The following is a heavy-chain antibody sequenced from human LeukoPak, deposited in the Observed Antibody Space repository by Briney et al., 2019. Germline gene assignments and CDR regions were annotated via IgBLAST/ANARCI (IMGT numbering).Heavy chain of an antibody. D-gene: IGHD4-23*01. CDR1: GFTFSSYG. CDR2: INKDGSMT. Sequence: GGSLRLSCAASGFTFSSYGMNWVRQAPGKVLVWVSDINKDGSMTHYADSVKGRFTVSRDNANNSLYLQMNSLKAEDTAVYYCARGARWGYYFDYWGQGNLVTVSS. J-gene: IGHJ4*02. CDR3: ARGARWGYYFDY. V-gene: IGHV3-7*03.